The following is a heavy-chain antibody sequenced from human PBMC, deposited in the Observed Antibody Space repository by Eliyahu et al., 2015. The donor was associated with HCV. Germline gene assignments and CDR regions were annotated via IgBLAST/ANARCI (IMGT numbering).Heavy chain of an antibody. CDR1: GYTFTSYG. V-gene: IGHV1-18*01. CDR2: ISVYSGHT. D-gene: IGHD2/OR15-2a*01. J-gene: IGHJ4*02. CDR3: ARPPEGNYDSSTFGQPFFDY. Sequence: QVQLVQSGAEVKKPGASVKVSCKASGYTFTSYGINWVRQAPGQGLEWMGWISVYSGHTNYAQRLQGRVTMSTDTSTSTAYMELRSLRSDDTAVYYCARPPEGNYDSSTFGQPFFDYWGQGTLVTVSS.